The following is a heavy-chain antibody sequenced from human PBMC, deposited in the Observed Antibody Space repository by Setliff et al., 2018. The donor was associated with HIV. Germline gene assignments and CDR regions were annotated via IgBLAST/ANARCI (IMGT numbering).Heavy chain of an antibody. CDR1: GGTFGTYG. D-gene: IGHD2-2*01. J-gene: IGHJ6*02. Sequence: GASVKVSCKVSGGTFGTYGISWVRQAPGHGLEWMGGIIPKFGTTNYAQKFKGRVAFTAAESTRTAHMEVSSLRSDDTAVYYCAGTETDTKYPYYYLMDVWGQGTTVTVSS. CDR3: AGTETDTKYPYYYLMDV. CDR2: IIPKFGTT. V-gene: IGHV1-69*13.